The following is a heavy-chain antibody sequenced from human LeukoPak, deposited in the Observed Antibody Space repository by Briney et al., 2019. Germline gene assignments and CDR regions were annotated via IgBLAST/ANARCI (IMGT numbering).Heavy chain of an antibody. CDR2: ISAYNGNT. D-gene: IGHD3-10*01. J-gene: IGHJ4*02. V-gene: IGHV1-18*01. Sequence: ASVKVSCKTSGYTFSSYGISWVRQAPGQGLEWMAWISAYNGNTNYAQNFQGRVTVATDTSTSTAYMELRSLKSDDTAVYYCARDQDGCFDSWGQGTLVTVSS. CDR1: GYTFSSYG. CDR3: ARDQDGCFDS.